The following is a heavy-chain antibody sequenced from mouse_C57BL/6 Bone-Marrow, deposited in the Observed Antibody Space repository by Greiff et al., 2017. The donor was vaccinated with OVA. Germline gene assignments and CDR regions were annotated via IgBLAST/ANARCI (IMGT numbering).Heavy chain of an antibody. CDR1: GYSITSGYY. J-gene: IGHJ2*01. V-gene: IGHV3-6*01. CDR3: ARYYYREGD. D-gene: IGHD1-1*01. Sequence: EVQLQQSGPGLVKPSQSLSLTCSVTGYSITSGYYWNWIRQLPGNKLEWMGYISNDGGNNYNPSLKNRISITLDTSKNQFFLKLNSVTTEDSAIYYCARYYYREGDWGQGTTLTVSS. CDR2: ISNDGGN.